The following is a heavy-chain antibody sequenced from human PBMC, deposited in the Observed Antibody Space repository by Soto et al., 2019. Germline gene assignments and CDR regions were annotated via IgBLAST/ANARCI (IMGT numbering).Heavy chain of an antibody. CDR2: ISGSGRST. Sequence: EAQLLESGGGLVQPGGSLRLSCAASGFTFNNYAMSWVRRAPGKGLEWVSAISGSGRSTYHADSVKGRFTISRDTSRNTVFLQMNSLRGEDTAVYYCAKDDAPAAPSTLDNWSRGTLVTVSS. J-gene: IGHJ4*02. CDR1: GFTFNNYA. D-gene: IGHD2-2*01. V-gene: IGHV3-23*01. CDR3: AKDDAPAAPSTLDN.